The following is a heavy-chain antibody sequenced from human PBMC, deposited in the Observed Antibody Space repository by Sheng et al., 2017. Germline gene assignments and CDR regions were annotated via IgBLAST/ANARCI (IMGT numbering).Heavy chain of an antibody. CDR1: GFTFSSYG. Sequence: QVQLVESGGGVVQPGRSLRLSCAASGFTFSSYGMHWVRQAPGKGLEWVAVIWYDGSNKYYADSVKGRFTISRDNSKNTLYLQMNSLRAEDTAVYYCARGRERGSYNGFDYWGQGTLVTVSS. CDR3: ARGRERGSYNGFDY. CDR2: IWYDGSNK. D-gene: IGHD1-26*01. J-gene: IGHJ4*02. V-gene: IGHV3-33*01.